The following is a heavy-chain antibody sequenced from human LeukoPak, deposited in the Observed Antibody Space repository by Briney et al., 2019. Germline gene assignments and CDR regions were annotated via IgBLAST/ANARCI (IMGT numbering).Heavy chain of an antibody. CDR3: ARGRVTMVRGSALGY. CDR2: INHSGST. V-gene: IGHV4-34*01. J-gene: IGHJ4*02. CDR1: GGSFSGYY. D-gene: IGHD3-10*01. Sequence: SETLSLTCAVYGGSFSGYYWIWIRQPPGKGLEWIWEINHSGSTNYNPSLKSRVTISVDTSKNQFSLKLSSVTAADTAVYYCARGRVTMVRGSALGYWGQGTLVTVSS.